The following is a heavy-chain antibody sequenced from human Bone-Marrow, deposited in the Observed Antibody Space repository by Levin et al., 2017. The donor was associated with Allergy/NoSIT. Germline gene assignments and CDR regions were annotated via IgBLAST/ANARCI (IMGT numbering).Heavy chain of an antibody. CDR3: SRGAFCSRSNCYDRGMDV. J-gene: IGHJ6*02. Sequence: SETLSLMCTVSGGSISHYYWNWIRQPPGKGLEWIGYIYYSGSTQYKPSLKSRVTISVDTSKNQFSLRLGSMTAADTAVYYCSRGAFCSRSNCYDRGMDVWGQGTTVTVSS. V-gene: IGHV4-59*01. D-gene: IGHD2-2*01. CDR2: IYYSGST. CDR1: GGSISHYY.